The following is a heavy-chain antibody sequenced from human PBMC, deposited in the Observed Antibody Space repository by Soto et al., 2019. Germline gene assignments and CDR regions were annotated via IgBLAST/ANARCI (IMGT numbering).Heavy chain of an antibody. CDR2: IKSKSGGGTI. CDR3: WANQLGSL. Sequence: GGSLRLSCAASGFTFGNAWVNWDRQAPGKGLEWVGRIKSKSGGGTIDYAAPVKGRLTISRDDSKNVVYLEVNSLEIEDTAVYYCWANQLGSLWGQGTLVTVSS. J-gene: IGHJ4*02. D-gene: IGHD1-1*01. V-gene: IGHV3-15*07. CDR1: GFTFGNAW.